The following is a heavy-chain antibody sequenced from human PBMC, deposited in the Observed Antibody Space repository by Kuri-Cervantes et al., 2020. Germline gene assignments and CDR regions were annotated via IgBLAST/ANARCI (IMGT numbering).Heavy chain of an antibody. CDR1: GYTFTSYD. Sequence: ASVKVSCKASGYTFTSYDINWVRQATGQGLEWMGWMNPNSGNTGYAQKFQGRVTMTRNTSISTAYMELSSLRSEDTAVYYCARVRAGTRGAAAKVYYWGQGTLVTCYS. J-gene: IGHJ4*02. V-gene: IGHV1-8*01. CDR3: ARVRAGTRGAAAKVYY. CDR2: MNPNSGNT. D-gene: IGHD3-10*01.